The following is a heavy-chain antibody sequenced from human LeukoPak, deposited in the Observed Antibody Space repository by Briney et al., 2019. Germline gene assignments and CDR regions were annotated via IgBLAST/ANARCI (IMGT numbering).Heavy chain of an antibody. D-gene: IGHD3-10*01. CDR3: ARGSRNPVRGDPKNHHWFDP. Sequence: SETLSLTCAVSGGSFSGYYWSWIRQPPGKGLEWIGEINHSGSTNYNPSLKSRVTISVDTSKNQFSLKLSSVTAADTAVYYCARGSRNPVRGDPKNHHWFDPWGQGTLVTVSS. J-gene: IGHJ5*02. CDR1: GGSFSGYY. V-gene: IGHV4-34*01. CDR2: INHSGST.